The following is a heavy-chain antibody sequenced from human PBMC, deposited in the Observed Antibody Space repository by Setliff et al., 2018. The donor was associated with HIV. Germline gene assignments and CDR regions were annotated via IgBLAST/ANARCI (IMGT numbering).Heavy chain of an antibody. J-gene: IGHJ4*02. CDR1: GGSISSGGYY. Sequence: KASETLSLTCTVSGGSISSGGYYWSWIRQHPGKGLEWIGYIYYSGATYYNPSLKSRVTLSIDTSKNQFSLNLSSVTAADTAVYYCARFDHASIDYWGQGTLVTVSS. D-gene: IGHD2-2*01. V-gene: IGHV4-31*03. CDR3: ARFDHASIDY. CDR2: IYYSGAT.